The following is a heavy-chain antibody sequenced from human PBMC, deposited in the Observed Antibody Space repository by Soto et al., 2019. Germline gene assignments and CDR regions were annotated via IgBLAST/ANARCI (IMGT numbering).Heavy chain of an antibody. CDR3: ARVEAVAGLYNYHGLDV. V-gene: IGHV1-69*12. CDR1: GGTFSNYA. J-gene: IGHJ6*02. D-gene: IGHD6-19*01. Sequence: QVQLVQSGAEVKKPGSSVKVSCKVSGGTFSNYAIDWVRLAPGHGLEWMGGIVPIFGTTYYTQKFQGRATIIADESTNTAYLEMSSLRSEYTAIYYCARVEAVAGLYNYHGLDVWGQGTAVTVSS. CDR2: IVPIFGTT.